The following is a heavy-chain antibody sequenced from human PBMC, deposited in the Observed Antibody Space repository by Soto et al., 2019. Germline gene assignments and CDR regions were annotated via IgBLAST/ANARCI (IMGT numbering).Heavy chain of an antibody. Sequence: PWRSLRLSCEASGFDFRRYEMNWVRQAPGKGLAWVSNIRANDESIYYADSVKGRVSVSRDNAKNSLFLEMNSLRVDDTAVYYCARETLRDAIDIWGKVTMVTVSS. J-gene: IGHJ3*02. CDR1: GFDFRRYE. V-gene: IGHV3-48*03. CDR2: IRANDESI. CDR3: ARETLRDAIDI.